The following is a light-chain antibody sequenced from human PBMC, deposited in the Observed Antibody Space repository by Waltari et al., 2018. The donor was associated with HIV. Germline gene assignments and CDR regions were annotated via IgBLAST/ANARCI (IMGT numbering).Light chain of an antibody. J-gene: IGLJ2*01. Sequence: QSVLTQPPSASGTPGQSVTISCSGSSSNIATNYVSWYKQFPGTAPELLVYHTNQRPLGVPDRFSGSKSGTSASLAISGLRSEDEADYYCAAWDDSLSAWLFGGGTRLNAL. CDR3: AAWDDSLSAWL. V-gene: IGLV1-47*01. CDR1: SSNIATNY. CDR2: HTN.